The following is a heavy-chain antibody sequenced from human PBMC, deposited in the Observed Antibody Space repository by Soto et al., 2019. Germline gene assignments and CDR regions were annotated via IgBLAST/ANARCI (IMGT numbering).Heavy chain of an antibody. CDR2: IRDSDSGGST. CDR1: GGTFSNYA. V-gene: IGHV3-23*01. J-gene: IGHJ4*02. CDR3: ATVRGGIDAEFDY. Sequence: WGSLRLSCAASGGTFSNYAMTWVRQAPAKGLEWVSTIRDSDSGGSTFSAESGEGLLTISRDDSKNTLYMQMSSRRAEDTAMYYCATVRGGIDAEFDYWGQGALVTVSS. D-gene: IGHD3-16*01.